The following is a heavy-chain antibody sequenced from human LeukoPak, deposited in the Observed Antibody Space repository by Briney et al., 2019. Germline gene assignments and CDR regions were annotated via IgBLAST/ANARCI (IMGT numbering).Heavy chain of an antibody. CDR1: GFIFSNYG. V-gene: IGHV3-33*01. D-gene: IGHD6-13*01. CDR2: IRNDGSET. J-gene: IGHJ4*02. CDR3: ARDMGRAWYGPPDY. Sequence: GGSLRLSCAASGFIFSNYGMHWVRQAPGKRLEGVAVIRNDGSETFHADSVKGRFRIARDNSKNTLYLQMNSLRAEDTAVYFCARDMGRAWYGPPDYWGQGTPVTVSS.